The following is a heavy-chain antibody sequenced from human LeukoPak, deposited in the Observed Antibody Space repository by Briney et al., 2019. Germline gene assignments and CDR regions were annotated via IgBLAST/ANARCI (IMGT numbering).Heavy chain of an antibody. V-gene: IGHV4-4*07. CDR1: RGSVSSYP. J-gene: IGHJ3*02. CDR2: IHGSGST. CDR3: AREAGWNFNAFDI. Sequence: SETLSLTCTVSRGSVSSYPWNWIRQPAGKGLEYIGRIHGSGSTNYNPSLMGRVTMSADSSKNQSSLRLTSVTAADTVVYFCAREAGWNFNAFDIWGQGTMVTV. D-gene: IGHD6-19*01.